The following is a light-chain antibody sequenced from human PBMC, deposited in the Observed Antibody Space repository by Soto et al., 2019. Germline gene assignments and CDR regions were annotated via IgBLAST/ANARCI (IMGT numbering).Light chain of an antibody. J-gene: IGKJ1*01. CDR2: GAS. V-gene: IGKV3-15*01. CDR1: QSVSSY. CDR3: QQYNSYSRT. Sequence: EIVLTQSPATLSLSPGERATLSCRASQSVSSYLAWYQQKPGQAPRLLIYGASTRAPGFPARFSGSGSGTDFTLTISSLQPDDFATYYCQQYNSYSRTFGQGTKVDIK.